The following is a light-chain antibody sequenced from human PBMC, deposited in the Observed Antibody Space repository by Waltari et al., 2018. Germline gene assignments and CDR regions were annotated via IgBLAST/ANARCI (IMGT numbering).Light chain of an antibody. CDR2: ENS. J-gene: IGLJ7*01. CDR3: GTWDSSLSGAV. CDR1: SPTIGNNY. V-gene: IGLV1-51*02. Sequence: QSVLTQPPSVPAAPGQRVTISCPGGSPTIGNNYVSLYRQFPGTAPKLLIYENSERPSGIPGRFSGSKSGTSATLDITGLQAGDEADYYCGTWDSSLSGAVFGGGTHLTVL.